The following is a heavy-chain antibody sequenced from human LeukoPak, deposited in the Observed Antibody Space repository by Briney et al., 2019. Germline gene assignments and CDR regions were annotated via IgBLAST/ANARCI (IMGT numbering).Heavy chain of an antibody. CDR3: ARSGRITIFGVVINPFDY. CDR2: IYYSGST. V-gene: IGHV4-39*01. Sequence: KPSETLSLTCTVSGGSISSSSYYWGWLRQPPGKGLEWIGSIYYSGSTYYNPSLKSRVTISVDTSKNQFSLKLSSVTAADTAVYYCARSGRITIFGVVINPFDYWGQGTLVTVSS. CDR1: GGSISSSSYY. J-gene: IGHJ4*02. D-gene: IGHD3-3*01.